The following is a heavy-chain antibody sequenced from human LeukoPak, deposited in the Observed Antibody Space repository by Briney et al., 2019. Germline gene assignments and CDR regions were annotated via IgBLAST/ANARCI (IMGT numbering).Heavy chain of an antibody. V-gene: IGHV3-53*01. J-gene: IGHJ4*02. CDR2: IYSGGST. CDR1: GFTVSSDS. Sequence: GGSLRLSCTVSGFTVSSDSMSWVRQAPGKGLEWVSFIYSGGSTRYSDSVKGRFTISRDNSKNTLYLQMNSLRAEDTAVYYCARRAGAYSHPYDYWGQGTLVTVSS. CDR3: ARRAGAYSHPYDY. D-gene: IGHD4/OR15-4a*01.